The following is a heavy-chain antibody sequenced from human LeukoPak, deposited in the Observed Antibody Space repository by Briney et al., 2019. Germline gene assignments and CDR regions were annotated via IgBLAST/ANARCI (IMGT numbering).Heavy chain of an antibody. D-gene: IGHD3-10*01. CDR3: AREGTMVRGVIIHRQNWFDP. CDR2: INHSGST. J-gene: IGHJ5*02. Sequence: PSETLSLTCTVSGGSVSSGSYYWNWIRQPPGKGLEWIGEINHSGSTNYNPSLKSRVTISVDTSKNQFSLKLSSVTAADTAVYYCAREGTMVRGVIIHRQNWFDPWGQGTLVTVSS. CDR1: GGSVSSGSYY. V-gene: IGHV4-61*01.